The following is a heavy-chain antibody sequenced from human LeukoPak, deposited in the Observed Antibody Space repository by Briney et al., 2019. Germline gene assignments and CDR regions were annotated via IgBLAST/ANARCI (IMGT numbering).Heavy chain of an antibody. Sequence: SETLSLTCTVSGGSIRSSSYYWGWIRQPPGKGLEWIGNIYYSGSTYYNPSLKGRVTISVDTSKNQFSLKLSSVTAADTAVYYCAGSLRFGELLYWGQGTLVTVSS. CDR2: IYYSGST. J-gene: IGHJ4*02. D-gene: IGHD3-10*01. CDR1: GGSIRSSSYY. V-gene: IGHV4-39*07. CDR3: AGSLRFGELLY.